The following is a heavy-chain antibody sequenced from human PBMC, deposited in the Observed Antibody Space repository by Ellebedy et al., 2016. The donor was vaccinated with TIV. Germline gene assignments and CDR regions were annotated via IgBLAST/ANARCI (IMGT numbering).Heavy chain of an antibody. V-gene: IGHV3-23*01. Sequence: GGSLRLXXAASGFKFSSYMMNWVRQAPGKGLEWVSSIGDATFYADSVKGRFTISRDNSKNMLYLQMNGLRAEDTALYYCARDVSYSSYDYWGQGTLVTVSS. D-gene: IGHD4-11*01. CDR3: ARDVSYSSYDY. CDR1: GFKFSSYM. CDR2: IGDAT. J-gene: IGHJ4*02.